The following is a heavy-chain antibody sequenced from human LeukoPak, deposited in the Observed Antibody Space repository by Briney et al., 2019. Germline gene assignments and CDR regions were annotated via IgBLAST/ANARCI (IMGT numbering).Heavy chain of an antibody. CDR3: ARSNSGFDY. D-gene: IGHD2-21*01. J-gene: IGHJ4*02. Sequence: GRSLRLSCAASGFTFSAYSMNWVRQAPGKGLEWVSYISSSGSTIYYADSVKGRFTISRDNAKNSLYLQMNSLRAEDTAVYYCARSNSGFDYWGQGTLVTVSS. CDR2: ISSSGSTI. CDR1: GFTFSAYS. V-gene: IGHV3-48*04.